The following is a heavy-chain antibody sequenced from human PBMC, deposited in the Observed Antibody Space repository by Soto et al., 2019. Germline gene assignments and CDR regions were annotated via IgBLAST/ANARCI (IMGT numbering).Heavy chain of an antibody. CDR3: ARDQLQLWLPLNKARY. CDR2: ILYDGSNK. D-gene: IGHD5-18*01. CDR1: GFTFSSYA. Sequence: GGSLRLSCAASGFTFSSYAMHWVRQAPGKGLEWVAVILYDGSNKYYADSVKGRFTISRDNSKNTLYLKMNSLRAEDTAVYYCARDQLQLWLPLNKARYWGQGTLVTVSS. J-gene: IGHJ4*02. V-gene: IGHV3-30-3*01.